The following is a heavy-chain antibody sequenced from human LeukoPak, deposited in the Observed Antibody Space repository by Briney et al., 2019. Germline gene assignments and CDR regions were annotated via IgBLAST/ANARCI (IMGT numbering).Heavy chain of an antibody. CDR2: IYTSGST. D-gene: IGHD4-17*01. Sequence: SETLSLTCAVYGGSFSGYYWSWIRQPPGKGLEWIGYIYTSGSTNYNPSLKSRVTISVDTSKNQFSLKLSSVTAADTAVYYCARQLATETFDYWGQGTLVTVSS. J-gene: IGHJ4*02. V-gene: IGHV4-4*09. CDR1: GGSFSGYY. CDR3: ARQLATETFDY.